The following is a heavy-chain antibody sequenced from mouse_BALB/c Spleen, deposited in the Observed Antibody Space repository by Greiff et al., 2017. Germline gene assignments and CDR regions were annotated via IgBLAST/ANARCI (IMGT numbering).Heavy chain of an antibody. CDR2: INPYNGDT. J-gene: IGHJ4*01. Sequence: EVKLQQSGAELMKPGASVKISCKASGYSFTGYFMNWVMQSHGKSLEWIGRINPYNGDTFYNQKFKGKATLTVDKSSSTAHMELRSLASEDSAVYYCARLTMITKSMDYWGQGTSVTVSS. CDR3: ARLTMITKSMDY. CDR1: GYSFTGYF. V-gene: IGHV1-20*02. D-gene: IGHD2-4*01.